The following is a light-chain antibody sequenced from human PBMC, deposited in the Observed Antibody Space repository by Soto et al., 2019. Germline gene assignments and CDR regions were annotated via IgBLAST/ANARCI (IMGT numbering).Light chain of an antibody. J-gene: IGKJ1*01. CDR2: KAS. Sequence: DIQMTQSPSTLSGSVGDRVTITCRASQTISSWLAWYQQKPGKAPKLLIYKASTLKSGVPSRFSGSGSGTEFTLTISSLKTDDFATYYCQHYSSYSEAFGQGTKVELK. CDR1: QTISSW. CDR3: QHYSSYSEA. V-gene: IGKV1-5*03.